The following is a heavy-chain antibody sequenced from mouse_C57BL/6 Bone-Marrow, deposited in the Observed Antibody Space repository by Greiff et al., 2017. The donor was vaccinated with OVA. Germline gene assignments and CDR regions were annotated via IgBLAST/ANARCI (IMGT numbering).Heavy chain of an antibody. D-gene: IGHD1-1*01. V-gene: IGHV5-16*01. CDR2: INYDGSST. CDR3: AREAELLRDYYAMDY. CDR1: GFTFSDYY. Sequence: EVQLVESEGGLVQPGSSMKLSCTASGFTFSDYYMAWVRQVPEKGLEWVANINYDGSSTYYLDSLKSRFIISRDNAKNILYLQMSSLKSEDTDTYYCAREAELLRDYYAMDYWGQGTSVTVSS. J-gene: IGHJ4*01.